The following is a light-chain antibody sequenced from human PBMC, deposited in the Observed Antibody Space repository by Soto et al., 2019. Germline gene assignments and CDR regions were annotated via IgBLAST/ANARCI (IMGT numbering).Light chain of an antibody. Sequence: EFVLTQSPGTLSLSPGERATLSCRASQSLANSFIAWYQQKPDQAPRLLIYDTSSRASGIPDRFSGSGSGTDFTLTISSLEPEDFAVYYCQHRSNWPITFGQGTRLEIK. V-gene: IGKV3D-20*02. J-gene: IGKJ5*01. CDR1: QSLANSF. CDR3: QHRSNWPIT. CDR2: DTS.